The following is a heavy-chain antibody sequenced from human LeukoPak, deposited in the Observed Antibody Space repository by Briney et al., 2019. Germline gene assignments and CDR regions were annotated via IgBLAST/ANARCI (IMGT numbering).Heavy chain of an antibody. CDR2: ISPSGGST. V-gene: IGHV1-46*01. CDR1: GYTLTELS. D-gene: IGHD5-24*01. CDR3: ARDNSVRDEAWWFNP. J-gene: IGHJ5*02. Sequence: ASVKVSCKVSGYTLTELSMHWVRQAPGQGPEWMGVISPSGGSTIYAQKFKGRVTLTRDMSTSTDYLELSSLRSEDAAVYYCARDNSVRDEAWWFNPWGQGTLVTVSS.